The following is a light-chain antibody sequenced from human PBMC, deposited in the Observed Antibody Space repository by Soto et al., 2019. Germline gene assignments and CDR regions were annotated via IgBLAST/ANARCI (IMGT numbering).Light chain of an antibody. CDR3: AAWDDSLSAYV. J-gene: IGLJ1*01. V-gene: IGLV1-44*01. Sequence: QSVLTQPPSASGAPGQRVIVSCSGGSPNVGSNSVNWYQQLPGSAPKLLIFSNNQRPSGVPDRISGSKSGTSASLAIGGLQSDDEADYYCAAWDDSLSAYVFGTGTKLTVL. CDR1: SPNVGSNS. CDR2: SNN.